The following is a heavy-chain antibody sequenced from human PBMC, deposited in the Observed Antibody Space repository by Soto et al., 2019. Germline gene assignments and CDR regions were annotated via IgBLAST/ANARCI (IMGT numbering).Heavy chain of an antibody. Sequence: GASVKVSCKASGGTFSSYAISWVRQAPGQGLEWMGWISAYNGNTNYAQKVQGRLTMTTDTSTSTAYMELRSLRSDDTAVYFCARDNGGLAAPGTDWFDPWGQGTPVTVSS. J-gene: IGHJ5*02. CDR1: GGTFSSYA. CDR3: ARDNGGLAAPGTDWFDP. V-gene: IGHV1-18*01. D-gene: IGHD6-13*01. CDR2: ISAYNGNT.